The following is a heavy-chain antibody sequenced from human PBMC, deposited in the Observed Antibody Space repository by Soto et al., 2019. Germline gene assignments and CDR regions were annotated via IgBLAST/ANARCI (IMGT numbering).Heavy chain of an antibody. Sequence: GASVKVSCKASGFTFTSSAVQWVRQGRGQRLEWIGWIVVGSGNTNYAQKFQERVTITRDMSTSTAYMELSSLRSEDTAVYYCAADFPRHHYYYGMDVWGQGTTVTVSS. CDR1: GFTFTSSA. CDR2: IVVGSGNT. V-gene: IGHV1-58*01. J-gene: IGHJ6*02. CDR3: AADFPRHHYYYGMDV.